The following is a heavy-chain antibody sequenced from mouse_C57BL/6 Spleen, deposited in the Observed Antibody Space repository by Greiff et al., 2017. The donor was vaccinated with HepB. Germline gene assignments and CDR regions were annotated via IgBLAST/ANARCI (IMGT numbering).Heavy chain of an antibody. V-gene: IGHV1-15*01. CDR2: IDPETGGT. CDR1: GYTFTDYE. J-gene: IGHJ3*01. Sequence: LQESGAELVRPGASVTLSCKASGYTFTDYEMHWVKQTPVHGLEWIGAIDPETGGTAYNQKFKGKAILTADKSSSTAYMELRSLTSEDSAVYYCTRGEGFAYWGQGTLVTVSA. CDR3: TRGEGFAY.